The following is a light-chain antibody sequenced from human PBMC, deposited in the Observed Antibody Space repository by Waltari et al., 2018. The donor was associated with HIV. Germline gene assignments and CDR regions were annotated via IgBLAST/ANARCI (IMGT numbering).Light chain of an antibody. CDR2: KVS. J-gene: IGKJ2*03. V-gene: IGKV2-30*02. Sequence: VVRIQSPLSLPFTLGQPASISCRSSQTPLHIDGNTYLIWFQQRPGQSPRRLLYKVSNRDSGVPDRFSGSGSGTDFTQKISRVEAEDVGVYYCMQGTHWPYSFGQGTKLEIK. CDR1: QTPLHIDGNTY. CDR3: MQGTHWPYS.